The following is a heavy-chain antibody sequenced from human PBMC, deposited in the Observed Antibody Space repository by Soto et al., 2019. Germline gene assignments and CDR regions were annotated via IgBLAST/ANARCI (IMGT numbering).Heavy chain of an antibody. CDR2: ISADNGNT. Sequence: QVQLVQSGAEVKKPGASVTVSCKASGYTFTSYGLTWVRQAPGQGLEWMGWISADNGNTNYEQKLQGRVTMTTDTSTSTAYMELRSLRSDDTAVYYCARDFTTMVRGVIWQYFDLWGRGTLVTVSS. V-gene: IGHV1-18*01. CDR1: GYTFTSYG. J-gene: IGHJ2*01. D-gene: IGHD3-10*01. CDR3: ARDFTTMVRGVIWQYFDL.